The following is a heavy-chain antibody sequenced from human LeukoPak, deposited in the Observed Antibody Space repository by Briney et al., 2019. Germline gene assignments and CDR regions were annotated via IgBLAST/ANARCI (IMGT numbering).Heavy chain of an antibody. CDR1: GGSVSSGSYY. J-gene: IGHJ6*02. Sequence: QPSETLSLTCTVSGGSVSSGSYYWSWIRQPPGKGLEWIGYIYYSGSTNYNPSLKSRVTISVDTSKNQFSLKLSSVTAADTAVYYCAREGRYCSGGSCYYYYGMDVWGQGTTVTVSS. CDR2: IYYSGST. D-gene: IGHD2-15*01. CDR3: AREGRYCSGGSCYYYYGMDV. V-gene: IGHV4-61*01.